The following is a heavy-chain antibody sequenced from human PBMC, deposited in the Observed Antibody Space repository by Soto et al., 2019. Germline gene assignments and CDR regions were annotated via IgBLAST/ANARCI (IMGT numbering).Heavy chain of an antibody. CDR3: AREHPPRMVATIWRGDYYYGMDV. D-gene: IGHD5-12*01. J-gene: IGHJ6*02. V-gene: IGHV1-46*01. CDR2: INPSGGST. Sequence: ASVKVSCKASGYTFTSYYMHWVRQAPGQGLEWMGIINPSGGSTSYAQKFRGRVTMTRDTSTSTVYMELSSLRSEDTAVYYCAREHPPRMVATIWRGDYYYGMDVWGQGTTVTVSS. CDR1: GYTFTSYY.